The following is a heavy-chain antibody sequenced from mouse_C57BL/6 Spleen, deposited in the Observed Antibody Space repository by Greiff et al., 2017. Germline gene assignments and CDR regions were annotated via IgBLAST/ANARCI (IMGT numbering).Heavy chain of an antibody. CDR3: AREGGYFDY. V-gene: IGHV5-6*01. J-gene: IGHJ2*01. CDR1: GFTFSSYG. Sequence: EVMLVESGGDLVKPGGSLKLSCAASGFTFSSYGMSWVRQTPDKRLEWVATISSGGSYTYYPDSVKGRFTISRDNAKNTLYLQMSILKSEDTAMYYCAREGGYFDYWGQGTTLTVSS. D-gene: IGHD1-1*02. CDR2: ISSGGSYT.